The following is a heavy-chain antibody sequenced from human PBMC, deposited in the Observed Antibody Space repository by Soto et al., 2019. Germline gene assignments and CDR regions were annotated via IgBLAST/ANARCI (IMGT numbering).Heavy chain of an antibody. J-gene: IGHJ4*02. Sequence: GGSLRLSCAASGFTFSSYGMHWVRQAPGKGLEWVAVISYDGSNKYYADSVKGRFTISRDNSKNTLYLQMNSLRAEDTAVYYCANGPDYYGSGSYYPYWGQGTLVTVSS. D-gene: IGHD3-10*01. CDR3: ANGPDYYGSGSYYPY. CDR1: GFTFSSYG. V-gene: IGHV3-30*18. CDR2: ISYDGSNK.